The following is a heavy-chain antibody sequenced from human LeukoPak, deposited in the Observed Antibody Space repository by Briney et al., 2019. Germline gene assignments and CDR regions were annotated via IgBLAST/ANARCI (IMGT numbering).Heavy chain of an antibody. D-gene: IGHD5-18*01. J-gene: IGHJ4*02. V-gene: IGHV3-7*01. CDR1: EFTFSNYW. Sequence: PGGSLRLSCAASEFTFSNYWMSWVRQAPGKGLEWVASIKQDGSEKYHVESVKGRFTISRDNAKNSLYLQMNSLRAEDTAVYYCVRDRKIQLWEDYYFDYWGQGTLVTVSS. CDR2: IKQDGSEK. CDR3: VRDRKIQLWEDYYFDY.